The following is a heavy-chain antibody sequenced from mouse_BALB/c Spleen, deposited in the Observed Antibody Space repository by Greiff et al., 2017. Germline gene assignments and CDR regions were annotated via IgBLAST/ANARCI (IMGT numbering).Heavy chain of an antibody. CDR3: ARGYVWYFDV. J-gene: IGHJ1*01. D-gene: IGHD2-14*01. CDR1: GYTFTDYN. V-gene: IGHV1S29*02. Sequence: VHVKQSGPELVKPGASVKISCKASGYTFTDYNMHWVKQSHGKSLEWIGYIYPYNGGTGYNQKFKSKATLTVDNSSSTAYMELRSLTSEDSAVYYCARGYVWYFDVWGAGTTVTVSS. CDR2: IYPYNGGT.